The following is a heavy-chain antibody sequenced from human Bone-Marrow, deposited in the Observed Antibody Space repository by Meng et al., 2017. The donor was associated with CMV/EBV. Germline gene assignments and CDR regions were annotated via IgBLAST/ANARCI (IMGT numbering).Heavy chain of an antibody. D-gene: IGHD2-2*01. V-gene: IGHV3-30-3*01. CDR3: ARAVVVPATTDY. CDR1: GFTLSAYG. J-gene: IGHJ4*02. CDR2: ISYDGNRK. Sequence: GESLKISCAASGFTLSAYGVHWVRQAPGKGLEWVAFISYDGNRKYYADSVEGRFTVSRDNAKNTLYLQMNSLRAEDTAVYYCARAVVVPATTDYWGQGTLVTVSS.